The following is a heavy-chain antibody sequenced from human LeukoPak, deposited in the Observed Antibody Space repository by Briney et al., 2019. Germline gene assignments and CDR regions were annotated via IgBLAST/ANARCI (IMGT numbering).Heavy chain of an antibody. V-gene: IGHV3-23*01. J-gene: IGHJ4*02. CDR2: ISGSGSGGNT. Sequence: GGSLRLSCAASGFTFSSYAMTWVRQAPGKGLEWVSAISGSGSGGNTYHADSVKGRFTISRDNSKNTLYLQMNSLRAEDTAVHYCAKTPYMSGSRGYFDYWGQGTLVTVSS. CDR1: GFTFSSYA. CDR3: AKTPYMSGSRGYFDY. D-gene: IGHD1-26*01.